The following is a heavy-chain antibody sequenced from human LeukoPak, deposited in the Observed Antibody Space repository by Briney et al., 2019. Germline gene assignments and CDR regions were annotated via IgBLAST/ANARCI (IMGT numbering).Heavy chain of an antibody. D-gene: IGHD2-21*01. CDR3: AREVRVARTSGGWFDP. J-gene: IGHJ5*02. CDR1: GFTFSSYG. V-gene: IGHV3-33*01. Sequence: GGSLRLSCAASGFTFSSYGMHWVRQAPGKGLEWVAVIWYDGSNKYYADSVKGRFTISRDNSKNTLYLQINSLRAEDTAVYYCAREVRVARTSGGWFDPWGQGTLVTVSS. CDR2: IWYDGSNK.